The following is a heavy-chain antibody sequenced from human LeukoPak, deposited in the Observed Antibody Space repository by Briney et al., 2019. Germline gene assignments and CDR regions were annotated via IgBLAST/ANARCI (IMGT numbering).Heavy chain of an antibody. Sequence: GASVKVSXKASGYTFTGYYMHWVRQAPGQGLEWMGRINPNSGGTNYAQKFQGRVTMTRDTSISTAYMELSRLRSDDTAVYYCARALYDSSGYDYWGQGTLVTVSS. CDR3: ARALYDSSGYDY. CDR1: GYTFTGYY. J-gene: IGHJ4*02. CDR2: INPNSGGT. D-gene: IGHD3-22*01. V-gene: IGHV1-2*06.